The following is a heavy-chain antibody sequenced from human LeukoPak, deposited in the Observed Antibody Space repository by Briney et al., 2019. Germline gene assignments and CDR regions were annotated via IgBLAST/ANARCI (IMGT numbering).Heavy chain of an antibody. J-gene: IGHJ5*02. CDR2: MNPNSGNT. CDR3: AREGYSSSWYIFADHFGRPNWFDP. V-gene: IGHV1-8*01. D-gene: IGHD6-13*01. CDR1: GYTFTSYD. Sequence: ASVKVSCKASGYTFTSYDINCVRQATGQGLEWMGWMNPNSGNTGYAQKFQGRVTMTRNTSISTAYMELSSLRSEDTAVYYCAREGYSSSWYIFADHFGRPNWFDPWGQGTLVTVSS.